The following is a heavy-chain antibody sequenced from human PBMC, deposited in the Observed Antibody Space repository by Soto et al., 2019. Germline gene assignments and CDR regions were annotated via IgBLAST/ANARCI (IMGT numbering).Heavy chain of an antibody. D-gene: IGHD2-15*01. J-gene: IGHJ6*02. CDR3: ARDTRLSYCSGGSCYRLGYYYYGMDV. CDR2: IIPIFGTA. CDR1: GGTFSSYA. Sequence: ASVKVSCKASGGTFSSYAISWVRQAPGQGLEWMGGIIPIFGTANYAQKFQGRVTITADESTSTAYMELSSLRSEDTAVYYCARDTRLSYCSGGSCYRLGYYYYGMDVWGQGTTVTVSS. V-gene: IGHV1-69*13.